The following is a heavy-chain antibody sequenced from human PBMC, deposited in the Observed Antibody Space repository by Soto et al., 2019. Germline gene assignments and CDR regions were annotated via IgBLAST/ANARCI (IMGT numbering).Heavy chain of an antibody. CDR3: ARNGEYSGYGPGDY. V-gene: IGHV3-7*01. D-gene: IGHD5-12*01. CDR1: GFTFSSYW. J-gene: IGHJ4*02. Sequence: GGSLRLSCAASGFTFSSYWMSWVRQAPGKGLEWVANIKQDGSEKYYVDSVKGRFTISRDNAKNSLYLQMNSLRAEDTDVYYCARNGEYSGYGPGDYWGQGTLVTVSS. CDR2: IKQDGSEK.